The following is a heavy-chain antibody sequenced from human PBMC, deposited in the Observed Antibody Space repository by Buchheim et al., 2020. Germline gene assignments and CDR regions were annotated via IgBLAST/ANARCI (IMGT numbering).Heavy chain of an antibody. CDR3: AKDRYSGSYSDYGMDV. V-gene: IGHV3-30*18. CDR2: ISYDGSNK. Sequence: QVQLVESGGGVVQPGRSLRLSCAASGFTFSSYGMHWVRQAPGKGLEWVAVISYDGSNKYYADSVKGRFTISRDNSKNTLYLQMNSLRAEDTAVYYCAKDRYSGSYSDYGMDVWGQGTT. D-gene: IGHD1-26*01. CDR1: GFTFSSYG. J-gene: IGHJ6*02.